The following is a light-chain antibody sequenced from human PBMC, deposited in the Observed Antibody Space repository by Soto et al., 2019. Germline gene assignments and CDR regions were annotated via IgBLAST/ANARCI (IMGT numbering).Light chain of an antibody. CDR1: SSDVGDYNS. V-gene: IGLV2-11*01. J-gene: IGLJ1*01. CDR3: CSYVGSYSYV. CDR2: DVS. Sequence: QSVLTQPRSVSGSPGQSVTVSCIGTSSDVGDYNSVSWYQQHPGKAPKLMIYDVSKRPSGVPDRFSGSKSGNTASLTISELQAEDEADYYCCSYVGSYSYVFGIGTKVTVL.